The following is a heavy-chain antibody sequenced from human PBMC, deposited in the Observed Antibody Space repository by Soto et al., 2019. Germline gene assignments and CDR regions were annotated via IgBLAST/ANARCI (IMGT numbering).Heavy chain of an antibody. CDR1: GFTFSSYG. CDR2: ISYDGSNK. J-gene: IGHJ4*02. CDR3: AKHGYNYPY. D-gene: IGHD5-12*01. V-gene: IGHV3-30*18. Sequence: GGSLRLSCAASGFTFSSYGMHWVRQAPGKGLEWVAVISYDGSNKYYADSVKGRFTISRDNSKNTLYLQMNSLRAEDTAVYYCAKHGYNYPYWGQGTLVTVSS.